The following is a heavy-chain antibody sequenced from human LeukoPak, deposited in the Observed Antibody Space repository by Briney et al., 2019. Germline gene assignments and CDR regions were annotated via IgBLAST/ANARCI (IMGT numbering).Heavy chain of an antibody. V-gene: IGHV4-4*07. CDR1: GDSISSYH. D-gene: IGHD3-9*01. Sequence: SETLSLTCTVSGDSISSYHWSWVRQPAGKGLEWIGRIYTSGITNYNPSLKSRVTISVDTSKNQFSLKLSSVTAADTAVYYCARHQDILTGLPYFDYWGQGTLVTVSS. J-gene: IGHJ4*02. CDR2: IYTSGIT. CDR3: ARHQDILTGLPYFDY.